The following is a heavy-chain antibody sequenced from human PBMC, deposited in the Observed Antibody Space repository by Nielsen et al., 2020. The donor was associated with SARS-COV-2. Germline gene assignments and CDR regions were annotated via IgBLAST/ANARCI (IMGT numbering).Heavy chain of an antibody. CDR3: ARMTDITASNPRFDY. D-gene: IGHD3-16*01. Sequence: WIRQPPGKGLEWIGYIYYSGTTYYNPSLKSRLTISMDTSKKQFSLKLSSVTAADTAVYYCARMTDITASNPRFDYWGQGTLVTVSS. V-gene: IGHV4-31*02. CDR2: IYYSGTT. J-gene: IGHJ4*02.